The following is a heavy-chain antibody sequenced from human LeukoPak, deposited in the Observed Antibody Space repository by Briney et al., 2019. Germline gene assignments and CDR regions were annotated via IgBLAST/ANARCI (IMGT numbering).Heavy chain of an antibody. CDR3: ANLNAPYWGNFDY. D-gene: IGHD3-16*01. J-gene: IGHJ4*02. CDR1: GFTFCNYA. V-gene: IGHV3-23*01. Sequence: PGVSLRLSCAASGFTFCNYAMSWVRQAPGQGLDWVSAISDSGVTAYYADSVKGRFTISRDNSKSTLYLQMNSLRAEDTAVYYCANLNAPYWGNFDYWGQGTLVTVSS. CDR2: ISDSGVTA.